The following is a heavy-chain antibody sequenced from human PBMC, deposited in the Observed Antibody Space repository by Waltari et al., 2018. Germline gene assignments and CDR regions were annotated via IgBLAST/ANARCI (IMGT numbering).Heavy chain of an antibody. CDR1: GYTFSSYG. CDR2: ISVDNGHK. V-gene: IGHV1-18*01. CDR3: ARVGGNRYYYDGRGFVYYFDY. Sequence: QIQLIQSGPEVKKPGASVKVSCKASGYTFSSYGITWVRQAPGQGLEWMGLISVDNGHKSYEQKLQDRGTRTTDTATKTAYMELRSPTSDGTAVYYCARVGGNRYYYDGRGFVYYFDYWGQGTLVTVSS. J-gene: IGHJ4*02. D-gene: IGHD3-22*01.